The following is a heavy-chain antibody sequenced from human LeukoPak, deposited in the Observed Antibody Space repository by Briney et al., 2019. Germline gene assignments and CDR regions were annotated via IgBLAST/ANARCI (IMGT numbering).Heavy chain of an antibody. CDR2: IIPIFGAV. D-gene: IGHD2-15*01. CDR1: GVTFSSYA. Sequence: GASVKVSCKASGVTFSSYAISWVRQAPGQGLEWMGGIIPIFGAVNYAQKFQGRVTIIADESTSTAYMELSSLRSEDTAVYYCARMAGYCSGGTCYGNNWFDPWGQGTLVTVSS. CDR3: ARMAGYCSGGTCYGNNWFDP. V-gene: IGHV1-69*13. J-gene: IGHJ5*02.